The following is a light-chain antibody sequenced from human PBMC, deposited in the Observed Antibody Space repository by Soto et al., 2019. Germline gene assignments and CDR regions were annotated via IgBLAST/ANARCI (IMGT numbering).Light chain of an antibody. CDR2: KAS. CDR3: QHYASFSRT. CDR1: QTISSW. J-gene: IGKJ1*01. Sequence: DIQMTQSPSTLSGSVGDRVTITCRASQTISSWLAWYQQKPGKAPKLLIYKASTLKSGVPSRFSGSGSGTEFTLTISSLQPDDFATYYCQHYASFSRTFGQGTKV. V-gene: IGKV1-5*03.